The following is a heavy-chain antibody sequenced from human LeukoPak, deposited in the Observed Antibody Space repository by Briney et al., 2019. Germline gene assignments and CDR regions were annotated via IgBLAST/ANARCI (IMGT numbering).Heavy chain of an antibody. CDR2: INPNSGGT. Sequence: GASVKVSCKASGYTFTGYYMHWVRQAPGQGLEWMGWINPNSGGTNYAQKFQGRVTMTRDTSISTAYMELSRLRSDDTAVYYCARVIPPVAIFLDYWGQGTLVTVSS. D-gene: IGHD2-2*02. CDR1: GYTFTGYY. V-gene: IGHV1-2*02. CDR3: ARVIPPVAIFLDY. J-gene: IGHJ4*02.